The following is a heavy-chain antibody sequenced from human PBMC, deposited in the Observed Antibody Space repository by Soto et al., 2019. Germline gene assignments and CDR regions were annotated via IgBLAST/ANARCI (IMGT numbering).Heavy chain of an antibody. CDR3: AAVYDSSGYYYVDAFDI. Sequence: SVKVSCKASGFTFTSSAVQWVRQARGQRLEWIGWIVVGSGNTNYAQKFQERVTITRDMSTSTAYMELSSLRSEDTAVYYCAAVYDSSGYYYVDAFDIWGQGTMVTVSS. D-gene: IGHD3-22*01. V-gene: IGHV1-58*01. CDR1: GFTFTSSA. CDR2: IVVGSGNT. J-gene: IGHJ3*02.